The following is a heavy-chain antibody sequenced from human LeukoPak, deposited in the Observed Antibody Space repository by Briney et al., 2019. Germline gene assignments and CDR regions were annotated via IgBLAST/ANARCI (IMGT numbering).Heavy chain of an antibody. CDR2: IYYTESN. Sequence: SDPLSLTCTVSGDSISLYYWSWIPQPPGKGVEWIGYIYYTESNKPHPSLKSRVTIPVDQSKEQFSLNLSSVTAADPAVYYCARAGWFSTTWHFDYWGQGILVTVSS. V-gene: IGHV4-59*12. J-gene: IGHJ4*02. CDR1: GDSISLYY. CDR3: ARAGWFSTTWHFDY. D-gene: IGHD6-19*01.